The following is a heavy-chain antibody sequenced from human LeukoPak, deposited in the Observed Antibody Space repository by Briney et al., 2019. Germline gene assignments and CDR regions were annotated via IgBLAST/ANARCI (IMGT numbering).Heavy chain of an antibody. CDR3: ARSTSYHFDS. V-gene: IGHV3-53*01. CDR2: IYAGGAA. CDR1: GFTFSNYA. J-gene: IGHJ4*02. Sequence: PGGSLRLSCAASGFTFSNYAMHWVRQAPGKGLEWVSVIYAGGAAYYADYVKGRFTISRDTSNNTLILQMHSLGVEDTAVYYCARSTSYHFDSWGQGTLVTVSS. D-gene: IGHD2-2*01.